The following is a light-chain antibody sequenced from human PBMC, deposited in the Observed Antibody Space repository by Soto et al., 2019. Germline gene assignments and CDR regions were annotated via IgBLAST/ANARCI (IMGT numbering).Light chain of an antibody. CDR2: ATS. CDR3: QQRNSWPPIT. J-gene: IGKJ5*01. CDR1: QTVNSDY. Sequence: EIVLTQSPGTLSLSPGETATLSCRASQTVNSDYLAWFQQRPGQAPRLLIFATSSRATDITDRFSGSGSGADFTLTISSLEPEDFALYYCQQRNSWPPITFGQGTRLDIK. V-gene: IGKV3D-20*02.